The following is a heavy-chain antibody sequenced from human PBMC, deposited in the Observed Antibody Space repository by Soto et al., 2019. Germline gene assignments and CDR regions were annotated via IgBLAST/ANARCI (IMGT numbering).Heavy chain of an antibody. D-gene: IGHD6-19*01. CDR1: GGSFSSGSYC. Sequence: SETLSLTCTVSGGSFSSGSYCWSWIRQHPGKGLEWIGYIYYSGSTYYNPSLKSRVTMSADTSKNQLSLKLSSVTAADTAVYYCARDHGSGWNWFDPWGQGTLVTVSS. CDR3: ARDHGSGWNWFDP. CDR2: IYYSGST. J-gene: IGHJ5*02. V-gene: IGHV4-31*03.